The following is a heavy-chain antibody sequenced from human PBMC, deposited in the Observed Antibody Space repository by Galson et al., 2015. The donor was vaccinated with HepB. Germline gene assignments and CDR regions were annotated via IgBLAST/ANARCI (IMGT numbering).Heavy chain of an antibody. CDR3: ASRTMPLHGDAFDI. Sequence: SVKVSCKASGYTFTGYYMHWVRQAPGQGLEWMGWINPNSGGTNYAQKFQGRVTMTRDTSISTAYMEPSRLRSDDTAVYYCASRTMPLHGDAFDIWGQGTMVTVSS. J-gene: IGHJ3*02. D-gene: IGHD2-2*01. V-gene: IGHV1-2*02. CDR1: GYTFTGYY. CDR2: INPNSGGT.